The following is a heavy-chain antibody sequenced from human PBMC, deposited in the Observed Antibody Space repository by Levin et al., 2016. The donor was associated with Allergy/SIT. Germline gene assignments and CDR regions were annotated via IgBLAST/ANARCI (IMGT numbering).Heavy chain of an antibody. CDR1: GFTFDDYA. J-gene: IGHJ4*02. V-gene: IGHV3-43*02. CDR2: ISGDGGST. Sequence: GESLKISCAASGFTFDDYAMQWVRQAPGKGLEWVSLISGDGGSTYYADSVKGRFTISRDNSKNSLYLQMNSLRTEDTALYFCAKEMNRGSSGYYHYYFDSWGQGTLVTVSS. CDR3: AKEMNRGSSGYYHYYFDS. D-gene: IGHD3-22*01.